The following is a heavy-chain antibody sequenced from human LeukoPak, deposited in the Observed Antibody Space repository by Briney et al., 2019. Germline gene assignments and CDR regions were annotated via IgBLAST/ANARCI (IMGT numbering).Heavy chain of an antibody. Sequence: PGRSLRLSCAASGFTFSSYAMHWVRQAPGKGLEWVAVISYDGSNKYYADSVKGRFTISRDNSKNTLYMQMNSLRAENTAVYYCARGSEDYYDSYLGIDYWGQGTLVTVSS. J-gene: IGHJ4*02. CDR2: ISYDGSNK. CDR3: ARGSEDYYDSYLGIDY. CDR1: GFTFSSYA. D-gene: IGHD3-22*01. V-gene: IGHV3-30*04.